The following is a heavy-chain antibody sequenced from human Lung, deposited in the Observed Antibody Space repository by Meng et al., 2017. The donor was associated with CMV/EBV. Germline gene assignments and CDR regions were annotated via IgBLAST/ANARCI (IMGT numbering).Heavy chain of an antibody. V-gene: IGHV3-30*14. CDR3: AREYGSSSAFDY. D-gene: IGHD6-6*01. CDR1: GFTFSRYA. Sequence: SCAASGFTFSRYAFHWVRQAPGKGLEWVAVISFDGGTRYYADSVKGRFTISRDSSRNSLYLQLNSLRPEDTAVYYRAREYGSSSAFDYWGQGTVVNVSS. J-gene: IGHJ4*02. CDR2: ISFDGGTR.